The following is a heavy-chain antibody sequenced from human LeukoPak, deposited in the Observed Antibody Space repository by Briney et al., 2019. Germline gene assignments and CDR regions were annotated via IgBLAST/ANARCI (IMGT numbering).Heavy chain of an antibody. CDR1: GGTFSSYA. CDR2: INTNTGNP. J-gene: IGHJ4*02. Sequence: GSSVKVSCKASGGTFSSYAISWVRQAPGQGLEWMGWINTNTGNPTYAQGFTGRFVFSLDTSVSTAYLQISSLKAEDTAVYYCARDLGSSGWSLGYWGQGTLVTVSS. V-gene: IGHV7-4-1*02. CDR3: ARDLGSSGWSLGY. D-gene: IGHD6-19*01.